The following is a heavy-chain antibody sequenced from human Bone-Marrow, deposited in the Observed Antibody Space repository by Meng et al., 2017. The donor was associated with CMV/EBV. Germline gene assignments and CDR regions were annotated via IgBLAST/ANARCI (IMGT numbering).Heavy chain of an antibody. CDR2: INTSGGST. D-gene: IGHD2/OR15-2a*01. CDR3: ARHRNSGCFD. Sequence: SCKASGYICTSYHMHWVRQAPGQGLEWMGIINTSGGSTTYAQKFQGRVTVTRDTSTNTVYMELSSLRSEDTAVYYCARHRNSGCFDWGQGTLVTVSS. V-gene: IGHV1-46*01. J-gene: IGHJ4*02. CDR1: GYICTSYH.